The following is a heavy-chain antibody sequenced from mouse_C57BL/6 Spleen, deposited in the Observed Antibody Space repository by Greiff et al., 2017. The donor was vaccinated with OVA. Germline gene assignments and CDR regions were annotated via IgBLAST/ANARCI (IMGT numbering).Heavy chain of an antibody. V-gene: IGHV5-17*01. CDR2: ISSGSSTI. J-gene: IGHJ3*01. D-gene: IGHD1-1*01. CDR1: GFTFSDYG. Sequence: EVKLMESGGGLVKPGGSLKLSCAASGFTFSDYGMHWVRQAPEKGLEWVAYISSGSSTIYYADTVKGRFTISRDNAKNTLFLQMTSLRSEDTAMYYCARVGYYGSSWFAYWGQGTLVTVSA. CDR3: ARVGYYGSSWFAY.